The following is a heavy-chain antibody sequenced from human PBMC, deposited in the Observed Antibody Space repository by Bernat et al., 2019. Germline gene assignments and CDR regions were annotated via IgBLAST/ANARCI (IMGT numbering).Heavy chain of an antibody. V-gene: IGHV4-59*08. D-gene: IGHD3-10*01. J-gene: IGHJ6*03. Sequence: VQLQESGPGLVKPSETLSLTCTVSGGSISSYYWSWIWQPPGKGLEWNGYIYDSGSTNYNPSLKSRVTISVDTSTTQFSLKLSSVTAADTAGYYFARLVHSNFFSYYYYMDVWGKGTTVTVSS. CDR2: IYDSGST. CDR3: ARLVHSNFFSYYYYMDV. CDR1: GGSISSYY.